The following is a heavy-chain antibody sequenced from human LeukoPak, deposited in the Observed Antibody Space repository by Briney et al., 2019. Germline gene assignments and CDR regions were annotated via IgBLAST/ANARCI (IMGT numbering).Heavy chain of an antibody. D-gene: IGHD3-10*01. CDR3: ARSGSGSYFGY. J-gene: IGHJ4*02. V-gene: IGHV4-59*08. Sequence: PSETLSLTCTVSGGSISSYYRSWIRQPPGKGLEWIGDIYYSGSTNYNPSLKSRVTISVDTSKNQFSLKLSSVTAADTAVYYSARSGSGSYFGYWGQGTLVTVSS. CDR2: IYYSGST. CDR1: GGSISSYY.